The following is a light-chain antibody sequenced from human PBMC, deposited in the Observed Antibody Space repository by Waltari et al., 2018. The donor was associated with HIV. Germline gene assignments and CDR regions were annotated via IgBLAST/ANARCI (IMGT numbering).Light chain of an antibody. J-gene: IGLJ3*02. CDR2: NTK. V-gene: IGLV1-44*01. CDR1: NSSIGTNT. Sequence: QSELTQPPSASGTPGQRVTISCSGSNSSIGTNTVNWYQHLPGTAPKLLIFNTKRRPSGVPDRFAGSKSGTSASLAISGLQSEDEADYFCAVWDDSLNGLWVFGGGTKVTVL. CDR3: AVWDDSLNGLWV.